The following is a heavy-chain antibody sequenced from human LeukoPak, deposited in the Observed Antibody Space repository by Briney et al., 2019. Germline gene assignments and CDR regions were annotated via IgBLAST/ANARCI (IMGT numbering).Heavy chain of an antibody. CDR3: AREDIVEPYYYYGMDV. J-gene: IGHJ6*02. V-gene: IGHV3-7*01. CDR2: IKQDGSEK. CDR1: GFTFSSYW. Sequence: GGSLRLSCAASGFTFSSYWMSWVRQAPGKGLEWVANIKQDGSEKYCVDSVKGRSTISRDNAKNSLYLQMNSLRAEDTAVYYCAREDIVEPYYYYGMDVWGQGTTVTVSS. D-gene: IGHD5-12*01.